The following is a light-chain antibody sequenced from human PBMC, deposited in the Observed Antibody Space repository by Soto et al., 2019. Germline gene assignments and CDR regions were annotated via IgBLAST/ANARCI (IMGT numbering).Light chain of an antibody. CDR2: SNN. V-gene: IGLV1-44*01. CDR1: SSNIGSNT. CDR3: AAWEDSLNAYV. J-gene: IGLJ1*01. Sequence: QSVLTQPPSASGTPGQRVTISCSGSSSNIGSNTVNWYQQLPGPAPKLLIYSNNERPSGGPDRFSGSKSGTSASLAISGLQSDEDADFYCAAWEDSLNAYVIGTGTKLTVL.